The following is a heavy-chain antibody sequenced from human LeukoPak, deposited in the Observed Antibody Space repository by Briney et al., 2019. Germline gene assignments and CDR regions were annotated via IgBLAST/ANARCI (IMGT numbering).Heavy chain of an antibody. CDR3: ARVDSSSLLDY. J-gene: IGHJ4*02. CDR1: GGSISSYH. CDR2: IYYSWST. Sequence: SETLSLTCTVSGGSISSYHWSWIRQPPGKGLEWIGYIYYSWSTNYNPSLKSRVTISVDTSKNQFSLKLSSVTAADTAVYYCARVDSSSLLDYWGQGTLVTVSS. D-gene: IGHD6-6*01. V-gene: IGHV4-59*01.